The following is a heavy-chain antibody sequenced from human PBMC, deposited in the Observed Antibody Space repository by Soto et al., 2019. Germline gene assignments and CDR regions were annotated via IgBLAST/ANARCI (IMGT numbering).Heavy chain of an antibody. Sequence: AGGSLRLSCATSGFSISDSYMSWIRQAPGKGLEWISYISPRSTFRDYADSLRGRFTISRDSVKNSVYLQMNNLTADDTGVYYCARGGGGGLFDPWGQGSLVTVS. V-gene: IGHV3-11*06. CDR3: ARGGGGGLFDP. D-gene: IGHD2-21*01. CDR1: GFSISDSY. J-gene: IGHJ5*02. CDR2: ISPRSTFR.